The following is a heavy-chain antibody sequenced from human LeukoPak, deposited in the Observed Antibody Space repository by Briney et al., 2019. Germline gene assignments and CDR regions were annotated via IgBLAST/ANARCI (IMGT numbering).Heavy chain of an antibody. V-gene: IGHV3-7*01. D-gene: IGHD3-16*01. Sequence: GGSLRLPCATSGFTFSRYLMTWVRQAPGKGLECVATIKEDGSEGYYVDSVKGRFTISRDNAKNSVFLQMNNLRVEDTAMFYCARDSGGNDYWGQGLLVTVSS. J-gene: IGHJ4*02. CDR2: IKEDGSEG. CDR3: ARDSGGNDY. CDR1: GFTFSRYL.